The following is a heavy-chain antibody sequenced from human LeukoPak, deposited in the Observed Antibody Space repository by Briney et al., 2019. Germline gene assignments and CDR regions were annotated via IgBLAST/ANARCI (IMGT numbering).Heavy chain of an antibody. J-gene: IGHJ4*02. Sequence: PGGSLRLSCAASGFTFDDYTMHWVRQAPGKGLEWASLISWDGGSTYYAYSVKGRFTISRDNSKNSLYLQMNSLRTEDTALYYCAKGGYYYGSGSFDYWGQGTLVTVSS. CDR2: ISWDGGST. CDR3: AKGGYYYGSGSFDY. CDR1: GFTFDDYT. D-gene: IGHD3-10*01. V-gene: IGHV3-43*01.